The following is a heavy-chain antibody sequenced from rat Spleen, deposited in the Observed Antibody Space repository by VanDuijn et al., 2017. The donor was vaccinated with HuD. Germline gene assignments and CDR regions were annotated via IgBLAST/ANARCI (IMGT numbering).Heavy chain of an antibody. Sequence: QVQLKESGPGLVKPSETLSLTCTVSGFSLTSYHVSWVRQPPGKGLEWMGVIWSAGGTDYNSTLKSRLSISRDTSRNQVFLKMNSMQTEDTAMYFCARRGRNYGHYFDYWGQGVMVTVSS. CDR2: IWSAGGT. J-gene: IGHJ2*01. CDR1: GFSLTSYH. V-gene: IGHV2-47*01. D-gene: IGHD1-11*01. CDR3: ARRGRNYGHYFDY.